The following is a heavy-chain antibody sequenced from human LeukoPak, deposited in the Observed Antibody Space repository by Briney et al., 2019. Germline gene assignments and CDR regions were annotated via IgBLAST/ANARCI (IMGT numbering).Heavy chain of an antibody. CDR3: ARGYGGYDYAYYYSYVDA. J-gene: IGHJ6*03. CDR1: GYTFTSYD. D-gene: IGHD5-12*01. V-gene: IGHV1-8*01. CDR2: MNPNNGNT. Sequence: ASVKVSCKASGYTFTSYDINWVRQATGQGLEWMGWMNPNNGNTGYAQKFQGRVTMTRNTSISTAYMELSSLRSEDTAVYYCARGYGGYDYAYYYSYVDAWGKGTTVTISS.